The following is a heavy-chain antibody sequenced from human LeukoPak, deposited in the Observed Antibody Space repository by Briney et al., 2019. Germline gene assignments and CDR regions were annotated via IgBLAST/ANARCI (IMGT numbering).Heavy chain of an antibody. CDR3: VKTHASSGHYSPYDTFDI. CDR1: NLIFSAYV. D-gene: IGHD3-22*01. Sequence: GGSLRLSCAASNLIFSAYVMNWVRQAPGKGLEWVSSISTISGGTYYADSVKGRFAISRDNSKDTLYLQMSSLSAEDTDLYYCVKTHASSGHYSPYDTFDIWGQGTMVTVSS. CDR2: ISTISGGT. J-gene: IGHJ3*02. V-gene: IGHV3-23*01.